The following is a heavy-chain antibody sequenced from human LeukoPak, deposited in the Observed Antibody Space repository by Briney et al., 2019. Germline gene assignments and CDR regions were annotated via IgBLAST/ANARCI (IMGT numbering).Heavy chain of an antibody. CDR1: EFTFSSYA. Sequence: PGGSLRLSCAASEFTFSSYAMHWVRQAPGKGLEYVSAISSNGGSTYYANSVKGRFTISRDNSKNTLYLQMGSLRAEDMAVYYCARGWDTAMVTRYYYHGMDVWGQGTTVTVSS. V-gene: IGHV3-64*01. CDR2: ISSNGGST. CDR3: ARGWDTAMVTRYYYHGMDV. D-gene: IGHD5-18*01. J-gene: IGHJ6*02.